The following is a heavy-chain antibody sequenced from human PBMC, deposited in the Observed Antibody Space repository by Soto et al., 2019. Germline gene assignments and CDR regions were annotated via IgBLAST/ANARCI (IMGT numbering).Heavy chain of an antibody. CDR3: AMGRRVNCNLDVCYSVPTSFDP. V-gene: IGHV3-23*01. CDR2: ISGSGGST. CDR1: GFTFSSYA. D-gene: IGHD2-21*02. Sequence: GGSLRLSCAASGFTFSSYAMSWVRQAPGKGLEWVSAISGSGGSTYYADSEKGRFTISRDDAKKTVFLEMNGLTTEDTALYYCAMGRRVNCNLDVCYSVPTSFDPWGQGTLVTVSS. J-gene: IGHJ5*02.